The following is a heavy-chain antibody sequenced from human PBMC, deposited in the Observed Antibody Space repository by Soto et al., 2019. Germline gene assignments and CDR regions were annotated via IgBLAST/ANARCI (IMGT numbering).Heavy chain of an antibody. Sequence: WETLSLTCTVSGGSISSYYWSWIRQPAGKGLEWIGRIYTSGSTNYNPSLKSRVAMSVDTSKNQFSLKLSSVTAADTAVYYCARGGNWRVGGSSFDYWGQGTLVTVSS. CDR1: GGSISSYY. V-gene: IGHV4-4*07. CDR3: ARGGNWRVGGSSFDY. CDR2: IYTSGST. D-gene: IGHD1-1*01. J-gene: IGHJ4*02.